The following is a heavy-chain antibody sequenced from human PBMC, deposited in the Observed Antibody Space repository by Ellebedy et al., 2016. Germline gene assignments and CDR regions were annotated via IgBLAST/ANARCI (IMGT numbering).Heavy chain of an antibody. CDR2: ISYDGSNK. Sequence: GGSLRLSCAASGFTFSSYAMHWVRQAPGKGLEWVAVISYDGSNKYYADSVKGRFTISRDNSKNTLYLQMNSLRAEDTAVYYCARDHEAMVRGVSSVSPLDYWGQGTLVTVSS. J-gene: IGHJ4*02. D-gene: IGHD3-10*01. CDR1: GFTFSSYA. V-gene: IGHV3-30-3*01. CDR3: ARDHEAMVRGVSSVSPLDY.